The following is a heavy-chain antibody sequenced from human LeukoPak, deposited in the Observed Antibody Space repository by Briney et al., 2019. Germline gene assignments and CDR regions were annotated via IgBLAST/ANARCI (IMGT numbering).Heavy chain of an antibody. CDR3: ARGIGYSSSWYRRNWFDP. J-gene: IGHJ5*02. D-gene: IGHD6-13*01. Sequence: SETLSLTCAVYGGSFSGYYWSWIRQPPGKGLEWIGEINHSGSTNYNPSLKSRVTISVDTSKNQFSLKLSSVTAADTAVYFCARGIGYSSSWYRRNWFDPWGQGTLVTVSS. CDR2: INHSGST. CDR1: GGSFSGYY. V-gene: IGHV4-34*01.